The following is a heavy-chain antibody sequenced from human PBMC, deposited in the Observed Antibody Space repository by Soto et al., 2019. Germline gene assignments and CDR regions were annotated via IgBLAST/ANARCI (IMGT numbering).Heavy chain of an antibody. CDR2: IYYSGST. V-gene: IGHV4-59*01. CDR1: GGSISSYY. CDR3: ARSHYYCSGSYYNVADYYGMDV. D-gene: IGHD3-10*01. Sequence: SETLSLACTVSGGSISSYYWSWIRQPPGKGLEWIGYIYYSGSTNYNPSLKSRVTISVDTSKNQFSLKLSSVTAADTAVYYCARSHYYCSGSYYNVADYYGMDVWGQGTTVTVSS. J-gene: IGHJ6*02.